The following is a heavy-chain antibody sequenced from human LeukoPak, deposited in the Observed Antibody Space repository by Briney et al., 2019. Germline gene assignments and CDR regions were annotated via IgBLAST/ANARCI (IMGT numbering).Heavy chain of an antibody. CDR3: ARDAYGMDV. CDR2: ISNSGGST. Sequence: GGSLRLSCAASGFTFSSHAMSWVRQAPGKGLEWVSVISNSGGSTYYADSVKGRFTISRDNSKNTLYLQMSSLRAEDTAVYYCARDAYGMDVWGQGTTVTVSS. V-gene: IGHV3-23*01. J-gene: IGHJ6*02. CDR1: GFTFSSHA.